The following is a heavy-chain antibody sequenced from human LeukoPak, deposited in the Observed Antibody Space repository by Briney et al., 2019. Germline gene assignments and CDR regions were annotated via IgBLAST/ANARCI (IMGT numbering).Heavy chain of an antibody. D-gene: IGHD2-2*01. J-gene: IGHJ5*02. CDR2: INAGNGNT. CDR3: ARDRSCSSTSCYGQPRNWFDP. CDR1: GYTFTSYA. V-gene: IGHV1-3*01. Sequence: ASVKVSCKASGYTFTSYAMHWVRQAPGQRLEWMGWINAGNGNTKYSQKFQGRVTITRDTSASTAYMELSSLRSEDTAVYYCARDRSCSSTSCYGQPRNWFDPWGQGTLVTVSS.